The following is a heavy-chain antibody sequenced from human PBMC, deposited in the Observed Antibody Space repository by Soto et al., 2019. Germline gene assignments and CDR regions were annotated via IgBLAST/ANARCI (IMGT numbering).Heavy chain of an antibody. CDR1: GGTFSSYA. D-gene: IGHD3-10*01. V-gene: IGHV1-69*06. CDR3: ARFATLGSLSHFAY. CDR2: IIPIFGTA. J-gene: IGHJ4*02. Sequence: QVQLVQSGAEVKKPGSSVKVSCKASGGTFSSYAISWVRQPPGQGLEWMGGIIPIFGTANYPQKFQGRVTITADKSTSTAYMELSSLRSEDTAVYYCARFATLGSLSHFAYWGQGTLVTVSS.